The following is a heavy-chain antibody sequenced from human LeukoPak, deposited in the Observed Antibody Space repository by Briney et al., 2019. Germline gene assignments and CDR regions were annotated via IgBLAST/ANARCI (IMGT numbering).Heavy chain of an antibody. CDR2: IFPADSDT. J-gene: IGHJ5*02. Sequence: GESLKISCQASGYSFTSSWIGWVRQMPGKDLEWMGTIFPADSDTRYSPSFQGQVTISVDKSNNTAYLQWSSLKASDTAIYYFARLSGGSPWGQGTLVTVSS. CDR3: ARLSGGSP. CDR1: GYSFTSSW. V-gene: IGHV5-51*01. D-gene: IGHD2-15*01.